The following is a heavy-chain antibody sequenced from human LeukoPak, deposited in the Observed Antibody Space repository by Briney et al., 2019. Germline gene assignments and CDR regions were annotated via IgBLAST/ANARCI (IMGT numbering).Heavy chain of an antibody. Sequence: AASVKVSCKASGYTFTGYYMHWVRQAPGQGLEWMGWINPNSGGTYYAQKFQGRVTMTRDTSISTAYMELRRLRSDDTAVYYCARDRRSDSTGYYSGVFNIWGQGTMVTVSS. J-gene: IGHJ3*02. CDR1: GYTFTGYY. D-gene: IGHD3-22*01. CDR3: ARDRRSDSTGYYSGVFNI. V-gene: IGHV1-2*02. CDR2: INPNSGGT.